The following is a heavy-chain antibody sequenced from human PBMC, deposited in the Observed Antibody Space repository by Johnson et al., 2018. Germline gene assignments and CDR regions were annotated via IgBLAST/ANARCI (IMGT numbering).Heavy chain of an antibody. J-gene: IGHJ3*02. CDR1: GGSINFYY. CDR2: IYYTGTT. D-gene: IGHD3-22*01. CDR3: SRDSGYSDSSGFSFDAFYI. Sequence: QVQLQESGPGLVKASETLSLTCAVSGGSINFYYWNWIRQPPGKGLEWIGFIYYTGTTKYNPSLKSRVTMSSDTSKNKLSLKLSSLTAADTAVYYWSRDSGYSDSSGFSFDAFYIWGQGTMVTVSS. V-gene: IGHV4-59*01.